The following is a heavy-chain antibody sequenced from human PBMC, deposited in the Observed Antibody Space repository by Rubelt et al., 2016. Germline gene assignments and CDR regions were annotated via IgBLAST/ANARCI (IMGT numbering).Heavy chain of an antibody. CDR2: INHSGST. CDR1: GGSFSGYY. J-gene: IGHJ6*02. Sequence: QVQLQQWGAGLLKPSETLSLTCAVYGGSFSGYYWSWIRQPPGKGLEWIGEINHSGSTNYNPSLKSRVTISVDTSKNQFSLKLSSVTAADTAVYYCARDLRRTVTTYYYGMDVWGQGTTVTVSS. CDR3: ARDLRRTVTTYYYGMDV. V-gene: IGHV4-34*01. D-gene: IGHD4-17*01.